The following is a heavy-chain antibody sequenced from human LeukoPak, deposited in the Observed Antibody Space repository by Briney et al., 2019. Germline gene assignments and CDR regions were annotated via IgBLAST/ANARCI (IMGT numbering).Heavy chain of an antibody. CDR1: GGTYSSYA. Sequence: SVKVSCKASGGTYSSYAISWVRQAPGQGLEWMGGIIPIFGTANYAQKFQGRVTIAADESTSTAYMELSSLRSEDTAVYYCARVTGPRYCSSTIGPCYYYYGMDVWGKGTTVTVSS. CDR3: ARVTGPRYCSSTIGPCYYYYGMDV. V-gene: IGHV1-69*13. D-gene: IGHD2-2*01. CDR2: IIPIFGTA. J-gene: IGHJ6*04.